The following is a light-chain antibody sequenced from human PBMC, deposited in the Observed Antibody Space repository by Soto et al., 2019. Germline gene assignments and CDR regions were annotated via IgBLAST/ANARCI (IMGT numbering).Light chain of an antibody. CDR3: QQYGTSPT. Sequence: IVLTQSPGTLSLSPGERATLSCRASQSVSSSYLAWYQQKPGQAPRLLISGASSRATGIPDRFSGSGSGTDFSLTISRLEPEDFAVYYCQQYGTSPTFGQGTKVDIK. J-gene: IGKJ1*01. CDR2: GAS. V-gene: IGKV3-20*01. CDR1: QSVSSSY.